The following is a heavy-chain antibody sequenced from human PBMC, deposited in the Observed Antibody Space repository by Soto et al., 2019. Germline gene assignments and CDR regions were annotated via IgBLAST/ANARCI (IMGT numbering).Heavy chain of an antibody. J-gene: IGHJ4*02. V-gene: IGHV2-5*02. D-gene: IGHD3-10*01. Sequence: QITLKESGPTLVKPTQTLTLTCTFSGFSLSTSGVGVGWIRQPPGKALEWLALIYWDDDKNYSPSLKSRLTITKDTSKNQVVLTMTNMDPVDTATYYWSPTGSYFPSCDYWGQGTLVTVSS. CDR3: SPTGSYFPSCDY. CDR1: GFSLSTSGVG. CDR2: IYWDDDK.